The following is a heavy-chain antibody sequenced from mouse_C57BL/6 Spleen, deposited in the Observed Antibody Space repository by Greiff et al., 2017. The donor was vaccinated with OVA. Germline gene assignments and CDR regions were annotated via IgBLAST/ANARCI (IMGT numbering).Heavy chain of an antibody. CDR2: INYDGSST. CDR1: GFTFSDYY. D-gene: IGHD2-4*01. Sequence: EVKVEESEGGLVQPGSSMKLSCTASGFTFSDYYMAWVRQVPEKGLEWVANINYDGSSTYYLDSLKSRFIISRDNAKNILYLQMSSLKSEDTATYYCARAASIYYDYDDFAYWGLGTLVTVSA. CDR3: ARAASIYYDYDDFAY. J-gene: IGHJ3*01. V-gene: IGHV5-16*01.